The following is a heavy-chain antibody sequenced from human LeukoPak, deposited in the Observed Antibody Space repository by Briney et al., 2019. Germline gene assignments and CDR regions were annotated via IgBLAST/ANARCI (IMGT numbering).Heavy chain of an antibody. V-gene: IGHV1-18*01. J-gene: IGHJ5*02. CDR2: ISAYNGNT. Sequence: GASVKVSCKASGYTFTSYGISWVRQAPGQGLEWMGWISAYNGNTNYAQKLQGRVTMTTDTSTSTAYMELRSLRSDDTAVYYCARDPGPSKSYSSNWFDPWGQGTLVTVSS. D-gene: IGHD1-26*01. CDR1: GYTFTSYG. CDR3: ARDPGPSKSYSSNWFDP.